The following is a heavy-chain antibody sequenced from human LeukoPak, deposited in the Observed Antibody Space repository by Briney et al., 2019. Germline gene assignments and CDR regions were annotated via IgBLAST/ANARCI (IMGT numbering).Heavy chain of an antibody. CDR1: GFTFNTYS. V-gene: IGHV3-66*01. J-gene: IGHJ4*02. Sequence: GGSLRLSCEASGFTFNTYSMNWARQAPGKGLEWVSVIYSGGSTYYADSVKGRFTISRDNSKNTMYLQMNSLRAEDTAVYYCASSRSGWLQYNYWGQGTLVTVSS. CDR2: IYSGGST. D-gene: IGHD5-24*01. CDR3: ASSRSGWLQYNY.